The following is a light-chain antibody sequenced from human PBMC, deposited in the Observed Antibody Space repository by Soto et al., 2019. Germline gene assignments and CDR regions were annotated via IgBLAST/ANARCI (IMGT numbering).Light chain of an antibody. V-gene: IGLV1-44*01. J-gene: IGLJ1*01. Sequence: QSVLTQPPSASGTPGQRFTISCSGSSSSIGSNSVNWYQQLPRTAPKVLIYTNNQRPSGVPDRFSGSKSGTSASLAISGLQSEDEADYYCAAWDGSLNVYVFGTGTKLTVL. CDR3: AAWDGSLNVYV. CDR2: TNN. CDR1: SSSIGSNS.